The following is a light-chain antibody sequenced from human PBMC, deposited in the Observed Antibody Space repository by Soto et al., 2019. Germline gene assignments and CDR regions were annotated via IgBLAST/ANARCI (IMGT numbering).Light chain of an antibody. Sequence: EVVLTQSPGILSLSPGEGVTLSCRASQSVTSNDLAWYQQKPGQAPRLLIYGASSRATGIPDRFSGSGSGTDFTLTISRLEPEDFALYYCLQYGSSITFGQGTRLEIK. V-gene: IGKV3-20*01. CDR2: GAS. J-gene: IGKJ5*01. CDR3: LQYGSSIT. CDR1: QSVTSND.